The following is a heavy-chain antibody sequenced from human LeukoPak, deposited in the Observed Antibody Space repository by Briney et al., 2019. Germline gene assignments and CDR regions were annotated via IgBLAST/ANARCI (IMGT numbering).Heavy chain of an antibody. J-gene: IGHJ4*02. CDR3: AKDRRGYYYDSSGYSHY. CDR1: GFTFSSYG. Sequence: GGSLRLSCAASGFTFSSYGMHWVRQAPGKGLERVAFIRYDGSNKYYADSVKGRFTISRDNSKNTLYLQMNSLRAEDTAVYYCAKDRRGYYYDSSGYSHYWGQGTLVTVSS. D-gene: IGHD3-22*01. CDR2: IRYDGSNK. V-gene: IGHV3-30*02.